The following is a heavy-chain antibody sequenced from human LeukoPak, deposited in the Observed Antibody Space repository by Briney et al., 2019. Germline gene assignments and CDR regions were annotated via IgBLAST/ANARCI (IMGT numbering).Heavy chain of an antibody. CDR3: ARDRAPSGSYFFDY. CDR1: GFTFSSYE. D-gene: IGHD1-26*01. V-gene: IGHV3-48*03. J-gene: IGHJ4*02. CDR2: ISSSGSTI. Sequence: GGSLRLSCAASGFTFSSYEMSWVRQAPGKGLEWVSYISSSGSTIYYADSVKGRFTISRDNAKNSLYLQMNSLRAEDTAVYYCARDRAPSGSYFFDYWGQGTLVTVSS.